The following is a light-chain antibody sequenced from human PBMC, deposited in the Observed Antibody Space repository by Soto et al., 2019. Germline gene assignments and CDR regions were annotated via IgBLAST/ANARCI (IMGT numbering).Light chain of an antibody. Sequence: DIQMTQSPSTLFASVGDRVTITCRASQSISSWLARYQQKPGTAPKLLIYKASTLQSGVPSRFSGSGSGTEFTLTISSLQPDDSATYYCQQYRDNWTFGQGTKVDIK. J-gene: IGKJ1*01. CDR3: QQYRDNWT. CDR1: QSISSW. V-gene: IGKV1-5*03. CDR2: KAS.